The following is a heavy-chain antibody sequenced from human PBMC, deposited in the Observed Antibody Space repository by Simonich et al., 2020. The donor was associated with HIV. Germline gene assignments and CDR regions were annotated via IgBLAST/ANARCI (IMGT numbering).Heavy chain of an antibody. J-gene: IGHJ4*02. CDR2: MYHMGRT. D-gene: IGHD3-10*01. Sequence: QVQLQESGPGLVKPSETLSLTCAVSGYSISAGYYWGWIRQPPGKGLEWIGSMYHMGRTYYNPSLKSRVTISIDTSKNQFSLKLSSVTAADTAMYYCARSTYYYNSGSYYRADYFDYWGQGTLVTVSS. V-gene: IGHV4-38-2*01. CDR1: GYSISAGYY. CDR3: ARSTYYYNSGSYYRADYFDY.